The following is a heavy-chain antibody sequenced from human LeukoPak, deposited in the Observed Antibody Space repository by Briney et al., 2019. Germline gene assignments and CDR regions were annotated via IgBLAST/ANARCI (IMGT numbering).Heavy chain of an antibody. CDR1: GGSISSYY. V-gene: IGHV4-4*07. J-gene: IGHJ4*02. CDR3: ARDGNSGYTFDY. Sequence: SETLSLTCTVSGGSISSYYWSWIRQPAGKGLEWIGRIYTSGSTKYNPSLKSRVTMSVDTSKNQFSLKLCSVTAADTAVYYCARDGNSGYTFDYWGQGTLVTVSS. CDR2: IYTSGST. D-gene: IGHD5-12*01.